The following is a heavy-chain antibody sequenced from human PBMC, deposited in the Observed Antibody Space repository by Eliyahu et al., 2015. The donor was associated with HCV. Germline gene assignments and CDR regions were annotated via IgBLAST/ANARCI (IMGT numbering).Heavy chain of an antibody. CDR1: GFXFXXXG. J-gene: IGHJ4*02. V-gene: IGHV3-33*08. Sequence: LVESGGGVVQPGRSLXLXCAASGFXFXXXGMXWVRQAPGKGLEWVAVIWYDGSNKYYADSVKGRFTISRDNSKNTLYLQMNSLRAEDTAVYYCARDLEQWQYRGLFFDYWGQGTLVTVSS. CDR2: IWYDGSNK. D-gene: IGHD6-19*01. CDR3: ARDLEQWQYRGLFFDY.